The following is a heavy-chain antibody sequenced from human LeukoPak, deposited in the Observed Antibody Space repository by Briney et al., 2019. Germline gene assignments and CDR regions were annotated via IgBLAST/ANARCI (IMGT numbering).Heavy chain of an antibody. CDR3: AKWREGTMVYFDY. D-gene: IGHD3-10*01. V-gene: IGHV3-23*01. CDR1: GFTFSSYA. J-gene: IGHJ4*02. Sequence: PGESLRLSCAASGFTFSSYAMTWVRQAPGKGLEWVSDISGCGHNTHYADSVKGRFTISRDNSKTTVYLQMNSLRAEDTALYYCAKWREGTMVYFDYWGQGTLVTVSS. CDR2: ISGCGHNT.